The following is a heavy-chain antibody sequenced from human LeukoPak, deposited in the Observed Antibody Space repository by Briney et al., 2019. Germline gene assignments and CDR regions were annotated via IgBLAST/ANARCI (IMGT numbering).Heavy chain of an antibody. CDR2: IYYSGST. D-gene: IGHD1-26*01. J-gene: IGHJ4*02. Sequence: PSETLSLTCTVSGGSISSSSYYWGWIPQPPGKGLEWIGSIYYSGSTYYNPSLKSRVTISVDTSKNQFSLKLSSVTAADTAVYYCARPSSGSYSDYWGQGTLVTVSS. CDR1: GGSISSSSYY. V-gene: IGHV4-39*01. CDR3: ARPSSGSYSDY.